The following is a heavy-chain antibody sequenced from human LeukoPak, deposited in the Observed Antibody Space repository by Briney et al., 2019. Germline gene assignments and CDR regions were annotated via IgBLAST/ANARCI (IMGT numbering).Heavy chain of an antibody. D-gene: IGHD6-19*01. CDR1: GYTFTSYY. CDR3: ARDLTASSGWYMESDY. V-gene: IGHV1-46*01. CDR2: INPSGGST. Sequence: ASVKVSCKASGYTFTSYYMHWVRQAPGQGLEWMGIINPSGGSTSYAQKFQGRVTITADESTSTAYMELSSLRSEDTAVYYCARDLTASSGWYMESDYWGQGTLVTVSS. J-gene: IGHJ4*02.